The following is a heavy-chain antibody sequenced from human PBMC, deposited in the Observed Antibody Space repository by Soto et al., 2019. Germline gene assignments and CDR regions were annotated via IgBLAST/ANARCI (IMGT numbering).Heavy chain of an antibody. V-gene: IGHV3-33*01. Sequence: GALRLTCSASGFTFSSYGMHWGRQAPGKGLEWVAVIWYDGSNKYYADSVKGRFTISRDNSKNTLYLQMNSLRAEDTAVYYCARDIDSTEYYFDYWGQGTLVTVYS. J-gene: IGHJ4*02. CDR1: GFTFSSYG. D-gene: IGHD3-22*01. CDR2: IWYDGSNK. CDR3: ARDIDSTEYYFDY.